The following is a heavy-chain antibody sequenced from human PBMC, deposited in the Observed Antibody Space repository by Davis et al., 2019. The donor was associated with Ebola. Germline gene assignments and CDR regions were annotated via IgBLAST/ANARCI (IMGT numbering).Heavy chain of an antibody. J-gene: IGHJ4*02. V-gene: IGHV3-48*04. CDR3: TRNTVAGTDY. CDR2: ISSSGSTI. Sequence: PGGSLRLSCAASGFTFSSYSMNWVRQAPGKGLEWVSYISSSGSTIYYADSVKGRFTISRDNAKNSLYLQMNSLRAEDTAVYYCTRNTVAGTDYWGQGTLVTVSS. D-gene: IGHD6-19*01. CDR1: GFTFSSYS.